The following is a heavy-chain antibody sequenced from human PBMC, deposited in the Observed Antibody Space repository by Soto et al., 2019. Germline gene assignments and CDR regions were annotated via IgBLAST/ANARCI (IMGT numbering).Heavy chain of an antibody. V-gene: IGHV4-31*03. CDR3: ARGSGVLVTFYFDY. J-gene: IGHJ4*02. CDR2: IYYSGST. D-gene: IGHD3-16*01. Sequence: PSETLSLTCTVSGGSISSGGYYWSWIRQHPGKGLEWIGYIYYSGSTYYNPSLKSRVTISVDTSKNQFSLKLSSVTAADTAVYYCARGSGVLVTFYFDYWGQGTLVTVSS. CDR1: GGSISSGGYY.